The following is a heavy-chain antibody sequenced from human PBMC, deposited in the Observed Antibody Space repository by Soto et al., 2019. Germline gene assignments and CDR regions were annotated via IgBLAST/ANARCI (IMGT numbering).Heavy chain of an antibody. V-gene: IGHV4-59*01. Sequence: QVQLQESGPGLVKPSETLSLTCTVSGGSISSYYWSWIRQPPGKGLEWIGYIYYSGSTNYNPYLKRRVTISVDTSKNPSALKLSSVTAADTAVYYCARRYGTTFDCWGQGTLVTVSS. D-gene: IGHD1-1*01. CDR2: IYYSGST. CDR1: GGSISSYY. CDR3: ARRYGTTFDC. J-gene: IGHJ4*02.